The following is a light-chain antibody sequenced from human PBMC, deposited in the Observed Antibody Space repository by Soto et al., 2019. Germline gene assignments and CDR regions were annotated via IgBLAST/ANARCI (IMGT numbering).Light chain of an antibody. V-gene: IGKV1-27*01. J-gene: IGKJ4*01. CDR2: AAS. CDR3: QKYNSAHLT. CDR1: QGISNY. Sequence: DIQMTQSPSSLSASVGDRVTITCRASQGISNYLAWYQQKPAKVPKLLIYAASTLQSGVPSRFSGIGSGTDFTLTISSLQPEDGATYYCQKYNSAHLTFGGGTKVEIK.